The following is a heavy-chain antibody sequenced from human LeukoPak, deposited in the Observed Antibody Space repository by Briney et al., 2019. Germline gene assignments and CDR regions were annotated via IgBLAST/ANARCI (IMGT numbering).Heavy chain of an antibody. J-gene: IGHJ4*02. CDR1: GYTFTGYY. V-gene: IGHV1-2*02. CDR2: INPNGGGT. Sequence: GASVTVSCTASGYTFTGYYMHWVRQTPGQGLEWVGWINPNGGGTNYAQKFQGRVTLTRDTSITTAYLEVTKLESDDTAIYFCARENNSGWYRKAAFDYWGQGALVTVTS. D-gene: IGHD6-19*01. CDR3: ARENNSGWYRKAAFDY.